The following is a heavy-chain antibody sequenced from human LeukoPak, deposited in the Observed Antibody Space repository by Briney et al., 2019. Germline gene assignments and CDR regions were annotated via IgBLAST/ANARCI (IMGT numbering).Heavy chain of an antibody. Sequence: PSETLSLTCTVSGGSISSSSYYWGWIRQPPGKGLEWIVSIYYSGSTYYNPSLKSRVTISVDTSKNQFSLKLSSVTAADTAVYYCARGGYDFWSGPLDYWGQGTLVTVSS. CDR2: IYYSGST. D-gene: IGHD3-3*01. CDR3: ARGGYDFWSGPLDY. J-gene: IGHJ4*02. V-gene: IGHV4-39*07. CDR1: GGSISSSSYY.